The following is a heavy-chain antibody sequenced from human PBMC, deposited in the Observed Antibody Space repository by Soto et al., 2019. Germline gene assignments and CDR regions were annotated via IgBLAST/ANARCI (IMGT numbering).Heavy chain of an antibody. CDR3: AKLKFTNWYRAEYNYYGMDV. V-gene: IGHV3-23*01. Sequence: QPGGSLRLSCAASGFTFSSYAMSWVRQAPGKGLEWVSTMSGTGVNTYYADSVKGRFTISRDNSKNTLYLQMNSLRAEDTAVYYCAKLKFTNWYRAEYNYYGMDVWGQGTTVTVSS. CDR2: MSGTGVNT. CDR1: GFTFSSYA. D-gene: IGHD1-1*01. J-gene: IGHJ6*02.